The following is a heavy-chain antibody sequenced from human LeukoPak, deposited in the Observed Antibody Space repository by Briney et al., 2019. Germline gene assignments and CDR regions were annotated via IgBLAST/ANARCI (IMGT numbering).Heavy chain of an antibody. CDR3: ARAPII. Sequence: PSETLSLTCTVSGGSISSSSHYWGWIRQPPGKGLEWIGSIYYGGSTYYNPSLKSRVTMSVDTSQNQFSLKLSSVTAADTAVYYCARAPIIWGQGTLVTVSS. V-gene: IGHV4-39*07. J-gene: IGHJ4*02. CDR1: GGSISSSSHY. CDR2: IYYGGST.